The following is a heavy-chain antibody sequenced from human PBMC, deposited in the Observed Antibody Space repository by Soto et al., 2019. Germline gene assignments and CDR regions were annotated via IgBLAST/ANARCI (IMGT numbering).Heavy chain of an antibody. D-gene: IGHD6-6*01. CDR2: IYSGGST. CDR3: ARVSRSIAARLDY. V-gene: IGHV3-66*01. J-gene: IGHJ4*02. CDR1: GFTVSSNY. Sequence: SLRLSCAASGFTVSSNYMSWVRQAPGKGLEWVSVIYSGGSTYYADSVKGRFTISRDNSKNTLYLQMNSLRAEDTAVYYCARVSRSIAARLDYWGQGTLVTVSS.